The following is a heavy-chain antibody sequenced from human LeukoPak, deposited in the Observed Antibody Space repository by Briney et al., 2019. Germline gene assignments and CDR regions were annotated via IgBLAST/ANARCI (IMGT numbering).Heavy chain of an antibody. CDR3: ARNSGYSDLNY. CDR2: IYRSGAT. CDR1: GGSVSSSSFY. V-gene: IGHV4-39*07. D-gene: IGHD3-22*01. Sequence: NPSETLSLTCTVSGGSVSSSSFYWTWVRQPPGKGLEWIGEIYRSGATNYNPSLKSRVTVSQDKSKNQFSLKLNSVTAADTAIYYCARNSGYSDLNYWGQGVLVTVSS. J-gene: IGHJ4*02.